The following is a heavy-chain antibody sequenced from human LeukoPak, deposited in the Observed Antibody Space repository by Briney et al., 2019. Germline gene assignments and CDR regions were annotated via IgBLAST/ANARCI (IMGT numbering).Heavy chain of an antibody. CDR3: ARGLQDSSSWEDTPHQGIYHYYYMDV. Sequence: ASVKVSCKASDYTFTSYGINWVRQAPGQGLEWMGGIIPIFGTANYAQKFQGRVTVTTDESTSTAYMELSSLRSEDTAVYYCARGLQDSSSWEDTPHQGIYHYYYMDVWGKGATVIVSS. D-gene: IGHD6-13*01. CDR2: IIPIFGTA. J-gene: IGHJ6*03. V-gene: IGHV1-69*05. CDR1: DYTFTSYG.